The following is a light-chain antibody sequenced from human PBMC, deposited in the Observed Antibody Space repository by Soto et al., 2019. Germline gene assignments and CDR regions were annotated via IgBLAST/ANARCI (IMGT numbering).Light chain of an antibody. V-gene: IGKV3-15*01. CDR1: QSVSSN. CDR2: GAS. CDR3: QQYNNWPWT. Sequence: IVWTQSPGSLSLYPGEGATLSCRASQSVSSNSLAWYQQKPGQAPRLLIYGASTRATGIPARFSGSGSGTEFTLTISSLQSEDFAVYYCQQYNNWPWTFGQGTKVDIK. J-gene: IGKJ1*01.